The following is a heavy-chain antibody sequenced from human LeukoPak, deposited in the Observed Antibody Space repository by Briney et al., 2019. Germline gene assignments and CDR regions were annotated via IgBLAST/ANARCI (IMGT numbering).Heavy chain of an antibody. V-gene: IGHV3-30*18. D-gene: IGHD6-19*01. J-gene: IGHJ4*02. CDR1: GFTFSSYG. Sequence: PGGSLRLSCAAAGFTFSSYGMHLVRQAPGKGLEWVAVISYDGSNKYYADSVKGRFTISRDNSKNTLYLQMNSLRAEDTAVYYCAKDSSSGWFDPDYWGQGTPVTVSS. CDR3: AKDSSSGWFDPDY. CDR2: ISYDGSNK.